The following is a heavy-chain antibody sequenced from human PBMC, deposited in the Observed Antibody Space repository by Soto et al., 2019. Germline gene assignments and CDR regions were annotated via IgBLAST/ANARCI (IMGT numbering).Heavy chain of an antibody. D-gene: IGHD5-18*01. CDR3: ARVDSYGPYYFDY. V-gene: IGHV4-31*03. CDR1: GGSISSGGCY. CDR2: IYYSGST. J-gene: IGHJ4*02. Sequence: SETLCLTCTVSGGSISSGGCYWSRIRQHPGKGLEWIGYIYYSGSTYYNPSLKSRVTISVDTSKNQFSLKLSSVTAADTAAYYCARVDSYGPYYFDYWGQGTLVTVSS.